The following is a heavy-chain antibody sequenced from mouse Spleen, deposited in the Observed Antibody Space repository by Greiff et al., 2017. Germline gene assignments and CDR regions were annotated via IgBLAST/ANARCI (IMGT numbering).Heavy chain of an antibody. Sequence: DVKLVESGGGLVKLGGSLKLSCAASGFTFSSYAMSWVRQTPEKRLEWVATISSGGGNTYYPDSVKGRFTISRDNAKNTLYLQMSSLKSEDTAMYYCARRGEWAFAYWGQGTLVTVSA. CDR2: ISSGGGNT. J-gene: IGHJ3*01. CDR3: ARRGEWAFAY. V-gene: IGHV5-9*04. CDR1: GFTFSSYA.